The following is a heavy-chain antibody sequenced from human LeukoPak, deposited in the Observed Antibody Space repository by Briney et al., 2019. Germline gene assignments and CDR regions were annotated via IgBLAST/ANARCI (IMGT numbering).Heavy chain of an antibody. CDR2: IRYDGSNK. CDR3: SRSSSRNFGVVIKSYYYYMDV. D-gene: IGHD3-3*01. Sequence: PAGGSLRLSCAASGFTFSSYGMHWVRQAPGKGLEWVAFIRYDGSNKYYADSVKGRFTISRDNSKNTLYLQMNSLKTEDTAVYYCSRSSSRNFGVVIKSYYYYMDVWGKGTTVTVSS. V-gene: IGHV3-30*02. CDR1: GFTFSSYG. J-gene: IGHJ6*03.